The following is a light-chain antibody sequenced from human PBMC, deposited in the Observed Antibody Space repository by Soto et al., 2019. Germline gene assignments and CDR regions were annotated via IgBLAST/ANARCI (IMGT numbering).Light chain of an antibody. CDR3: QAWDSSTVV. CDR2: QDS. CDR1: KLGDKY. V-gene: IGLV3-1*01. J-gene: IGLJ2*01. Sequence: SSELTQPPSVCVSPGQTASITCSGDKLGDKYACWYQQKPGQSPVLVIYQDSKRPSGIPERFSGSNSGNTATLTISGTQAMDEADYYCQAWDSSTVVFGGGTKLTVL.